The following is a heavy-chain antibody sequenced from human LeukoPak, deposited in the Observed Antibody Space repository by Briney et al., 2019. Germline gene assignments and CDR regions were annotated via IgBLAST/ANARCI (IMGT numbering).Heavy chain of an antibody. V-gene: IGHV3-23*01. Sequence: GGSLRLSCVASGFTFSSYAMSWVRQAPGRGLEWVSAISGSGGVTYFADSVKGRFTISRDNSKNTLYLQMNSLRAEDTAVYYCAKASGVRGVIRGGFDYWGQGTLVTVSS. CDR3: AKASGVRGVIRGGFDY. CDR1: GFTFSSYA. D-gene: IGHD3-10*01. J-gene: IGHJ4*02. CDR2: ISGSGGVT.